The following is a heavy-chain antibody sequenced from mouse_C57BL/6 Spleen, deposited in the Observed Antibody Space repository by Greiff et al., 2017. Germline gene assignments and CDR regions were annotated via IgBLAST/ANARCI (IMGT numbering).Heavy chain of an antibody. Sequence: EVQVVESGPGLVKPSQSLSLTCSVTGYSITSGYYWNWIRQFPGNKLEWMGYISYDGSNNYNPSLKNRISITRDTSKNQFFLKLNAVTTEDTATYYCARDRGYDGYYAYFDYWGQGTTLTVSS. CDR2: ISYDGSN. J-gene: IGHJ2*01. V-gene: IGHV3-6*01. CDR1: GYSITSGYY. D-gene: IGHD2-3*01. CDR3: ARDRGYDGYYAYFDY.